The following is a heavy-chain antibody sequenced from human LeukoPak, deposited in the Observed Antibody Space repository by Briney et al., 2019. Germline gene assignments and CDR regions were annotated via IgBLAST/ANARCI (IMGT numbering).Heavy chain of an antibody. CDR2: ISSSGDTI. Sequence: GGSLRLSCAASGFTFSDYYMSWIRQAPGKGLEWISYISSSGDTIFYADSVKGRFTISRDNAKNSLYLQMNSLRAEDAVVYYCAKAPVTTCSGAYCYPFDYWGQGTLVTVSS. V-gene: IGHV3-11*01. CDR1: GFTFSDYY. D-gene: IGHD2-21*01. CDR3: AKAPVTTCSGAYCYPFDY. J-gene: IGHJ4*02.